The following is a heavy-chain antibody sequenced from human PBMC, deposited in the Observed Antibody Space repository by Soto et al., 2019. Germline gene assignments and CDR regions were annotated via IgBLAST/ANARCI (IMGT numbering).Heavy chain of an antibody. V-gene: IGHV1-24*01. CDR2: FDPEDGET. D-gene: IGHD3-22*01. CDR3: ARGQPRGLGDYYDSSGYYYDAFDI. CDR1: GYTLTELS. J-gene: IGHJ3*02. Sequence: ASVKVSCKVSGYTLTELSMHWVRQAPGKGLEWMGGFDPEDGETIYAQKFQGRVTMTEDTSTDTAYMELSSLRSEDTAVYYCARGQPRGLGDYYDSSGYYYDAFDIWGQGTMVTVSS.